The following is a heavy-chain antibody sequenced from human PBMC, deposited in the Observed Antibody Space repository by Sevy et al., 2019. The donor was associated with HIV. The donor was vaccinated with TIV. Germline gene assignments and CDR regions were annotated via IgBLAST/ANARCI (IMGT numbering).Heavy chain of an antibody. CDR2: ISGSGGST. Sequence: GGSLRLSCAASGFTFSSYAMSWVRQAPGKGLEWVSAISGSGGSTYYADSVKGRFTISRDNSKNTLYLQMNSLRAEDKGVYYWAKESSRYYDFWSCYYTYYDYYYGMDVWGQGTTVTVSS. CDR1: GFTFSSYA. J-gene: IGHJ6*02. CDR3: AKESSRYYDFWSCYYTYYDYYYGMDV. V-gene: IGHV3-23*01. D-gene: IGHD3-3*01.